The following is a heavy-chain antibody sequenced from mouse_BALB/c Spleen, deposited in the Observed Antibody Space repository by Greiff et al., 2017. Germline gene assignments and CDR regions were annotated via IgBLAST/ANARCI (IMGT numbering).Heavy chain of an antibody. CDR1: GYTFTSYY. J-gene: IGHJ3*01. CDR3: TRSTMITTWFAY. V-gene: IGHV1S81*02. CDR2: INPSNGGT. Sequence: VQLQQSGAELVKPGASVKLSCKASGYTFTSYYMYWVKQRPRQGLEWIGEINPSNGGTNFNEKFKSKATLTVDKSSSTAYMQLSSLTSEDSAVYYCTRSTMITTWFAYWGQGTLVTVSA. D-gene: IGHD2-4*01.